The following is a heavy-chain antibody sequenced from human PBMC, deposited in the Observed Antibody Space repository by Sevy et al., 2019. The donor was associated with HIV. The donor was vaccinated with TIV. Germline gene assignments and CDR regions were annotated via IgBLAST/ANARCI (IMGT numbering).Heavy chain of an antibody. J-gene: IGHJ5*02. D-gene: IGHD4-17*01. CDR3: ARSDYGDYVGWFDP. CDR1: GFTFSSSI. Sequence: GGSLRLSCAASGFTFSSSIINWVRQAPGKGLEWVSSISGTGSTIYYADSVKGRFTISRDNAKNSLHLQMHSLRDEDTAVYYCARSDYGDYVGWFDPWGQGTLVTVSS. V-gene: IGHV3-48*02. CDR2: ISGTGSTI.